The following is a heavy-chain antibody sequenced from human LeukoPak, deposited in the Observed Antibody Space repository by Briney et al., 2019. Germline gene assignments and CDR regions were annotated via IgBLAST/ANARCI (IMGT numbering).Heavy chain of an antibody. D-gene: IGHD5-12*01. Sequence: GESLKISCKGSGYSFTSYWISWVRQMPGKGLEWMGRIEPSDSYTNYSPAFQGHVTISADKSISTAYLQWSSLKASDTAMYYCARRLSGYEEGAFDIWGQGTMVTVSS. CDR2: IEPSDSYT. J-gene: IGHJ3*02. CDR3: ARRLSGYEEGAFDI. CDR1: GYSFTSYW. V-gene: IGHV5-10-1*01.